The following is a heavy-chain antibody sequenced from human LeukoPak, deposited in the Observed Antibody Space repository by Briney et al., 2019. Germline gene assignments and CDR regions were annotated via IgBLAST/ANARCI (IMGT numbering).Heavy chain of an antibody. D-gene: IGHD6-19*01. CDR3: ARMGSGWYYFDY. CDR2: INPNSGGT. J-gene: IGHJ4*02. V-gene: IGHV1-2*02. Sequence: ASVKVSCKASGYTFTGYYMHWVRQAPGQGLEWMGWINPNSGGTNYAQKFQGRVTITRDTSISTAYMELSRLRSDDTAVYYCARMGSGWYYFDYWGQGTLVTVSS. CDR1: GYTFTGYY.